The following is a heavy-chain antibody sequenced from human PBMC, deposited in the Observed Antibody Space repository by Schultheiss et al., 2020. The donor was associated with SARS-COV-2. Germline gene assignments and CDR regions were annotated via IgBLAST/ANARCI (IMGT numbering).Heavy chain of an antibody. J-gene: IGHJ4*02. CDR1: GFTFSSYS. CDR3: AKDPGYSYANHYFDY. Sequence: GGSLRLSCAASGFTFSSYSMNWVRQAPGKGLEWVSSISSSSSYIYYADSVKGRFTISRDNSKNTLYLQMNSLRAEDTAVYYCAKDPGYSYANHYFDYWGQGTLVTVSS. D-gene: IGHD5-18*01. CDR2: ISSSSSYI. V-gene: IGHV3-21*04.